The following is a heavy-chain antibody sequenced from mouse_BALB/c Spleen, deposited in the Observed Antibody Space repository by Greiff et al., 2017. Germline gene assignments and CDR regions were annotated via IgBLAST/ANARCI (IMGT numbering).Heavy chain of an antibody. CDR3: TRSDTTVVDGFAY. CDR1: GYTFTEYT. CDR2: INPSNGGT. V-gene: IGHV1-18*01. J-gene: IGHJ3*01. D-gene: IGHD1-1*01. Sequence: VQLQQSGPELVKPGASVKISCKTSGYTFTEYTMHWVKQSHGKSLEWIGEINPSNGGTNFNEKFKSKATLTVDKSSSTAYMQLSSLTSEDSAVYYCTRSDTTVVDGFAYWGQGTLVTVSA.